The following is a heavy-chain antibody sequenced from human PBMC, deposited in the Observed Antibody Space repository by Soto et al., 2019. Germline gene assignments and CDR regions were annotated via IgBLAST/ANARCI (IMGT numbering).Heavy chain of an antibody. CDR1: GGSISSGGYS. V-gene: IGHV4-30-2*01. Sequence: PSETLSLTCAVSGGSISSGGYSWSWLRQPPGKGLEWIGYIFHSGSTYYNPSLKSRVTISVDTSKNQFSLKLSSVTAADTAVYYCARVLETYYYGSGSPPGGMDVWGQGTTVTVSS. J-gene: IGHJ6*02. CDR3: ARVLETYYYGSGSPPGGMDV. D-gene: IGHD3-10*01. CDR2: IFHSGST.